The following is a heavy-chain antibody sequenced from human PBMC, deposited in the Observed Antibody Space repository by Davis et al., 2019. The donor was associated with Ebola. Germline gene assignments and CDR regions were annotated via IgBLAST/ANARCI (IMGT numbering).Heavy chain of an antibody. D-gene: IGHD2-15*01. J-gene: IGHJ5*02. CDR1: GGSISSYY. CDR2: IYYSGST. CDR3: ARALGYCRFDP. Sequence: MPSETLSLTRTVSGGSISSYYWSWIRQPPGKGLEWIGYIYYSGSTNYNPSLKSRVTISVDTSKNQFSLKLSSVTAADTAVYYCARALGYCRFDPWGQGTLVTVSS. V-gene: IGHV4-59*12.